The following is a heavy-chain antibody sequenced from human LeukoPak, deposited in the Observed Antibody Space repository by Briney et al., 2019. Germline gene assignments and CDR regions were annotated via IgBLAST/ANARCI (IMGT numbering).Heavy chain of an antibody. D-gene: IGHD1-1*01. CDR3: ARGPPYNWNNNWFDP. CDR2: ISSVGGSNK. CDR1: GFTFSNYG. Sequence: GRSLRLSCAASGFTFSNYGMHWVRQAPGKGLEWVAVISSVGGSNKYHADSVKGRFTISRDNSMNTLYLQMNSLRAEDTAVYYCARGPPYNWNNNWFDPWGQGTLVTVSS. J-gene: IGHJ5*02. V-gene: IGHV3-30*03.